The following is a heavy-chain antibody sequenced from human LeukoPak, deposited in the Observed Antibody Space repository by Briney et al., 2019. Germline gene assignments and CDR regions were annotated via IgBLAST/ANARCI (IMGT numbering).Heavy chain of an antibody. Sequence: GGSLRLSCAASGFTFSTYATSWVRQIPGKGLEWVSAISGSDDGTYYADSVKGRFTISRDNSRNTLYLQMNTLRAEDTAVYFCAKSPVSSCRGSFCYPFDYWGQGTLVTVSS. V-gene: IGHV3-23*01. CDR3: AKSPVSSCRGSFCYPFDY. CDR1: GFTFSTYA. CDR2: ISGSDDGT. D-gene: IGHD2-15*01. J-gene: IGHJ4*02.